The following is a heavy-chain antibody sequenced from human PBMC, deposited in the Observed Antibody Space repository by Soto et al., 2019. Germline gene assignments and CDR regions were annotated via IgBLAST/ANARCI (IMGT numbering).Heavy chain of an antibody. CDR3: ARERDYGDSYDAFDI. CDR1: GGSIRSGGYS. Sequence: SETLSLTCAVSGGSIRSGGYSWSWIRQPPGKGLEWIGYIYHSGSTYYNPSLKSRVTISVDRSKNQFSLKLSSVTAADTAVYYCARERDYGDSYDAFDIWGQGTMVTVSS. J-gene: IGHJ3*02. D-gene: IGHD4-17*01. V-gene: IGHV4-30-2*01. CDR2: IYHSGST.